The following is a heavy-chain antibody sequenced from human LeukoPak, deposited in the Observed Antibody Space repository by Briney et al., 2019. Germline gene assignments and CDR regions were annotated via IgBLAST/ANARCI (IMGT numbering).Heavy chain of an antibody. Sequence: GGSLRLSRAASGFTFSGSAMHWVRQASGKGLEWVGRIRSKANSYATAYAASVKGRFTISRDNSKNTLYLQMNSLRAEDTAVYYCAKDWGYSSSQGYYFDYWGQGTLVTVSS. V-gene: IGHV3-73*01. J-gene: IGHJ4*02. CDR1: GFTFSGSA. CDR2: IRSKANSYAT. CDR3: AKDWGYSSSQGYYFDY. D-gene: IGHD6-13*01.